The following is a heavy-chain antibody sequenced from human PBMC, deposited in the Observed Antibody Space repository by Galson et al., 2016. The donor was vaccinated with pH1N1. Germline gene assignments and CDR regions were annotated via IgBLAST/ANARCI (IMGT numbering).Heavy chain of an antibody. J-gene: IGHJ2*01. CDR1: GFTFDDYG. Sequence: SLRLSCAASGFTFDDYGMSWVRQAPGKGLEWVSGINWNGGSTGYADSVKGRFTISRDNAKNSLYLQMNSLRAEDTAMYYCARFEYGDYVKYSDLWGRGTLVTVSS. CDR2: INWNGGST. V-gene: IGHV3-20*04. CDR3: ARFEYGDYVKYSDL. D-gene: IGHD4-17*01.